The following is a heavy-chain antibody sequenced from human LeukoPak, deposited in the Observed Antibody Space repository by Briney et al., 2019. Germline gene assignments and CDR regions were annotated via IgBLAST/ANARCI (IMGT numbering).Heavy chain of an antibody. CDR3: ARDSSNEENYYYYYMDV. Sequence: SETLSLTCTVSGGSISSGGYYWSWIRQHPGKGLEWIGYIYYSGSTYYNPPLKSRVTISVDTSKNQFSLKLSSVTAADTAVYYCARDSSNEENYYYYYMDVWGKGTTVTVSS. CDR1: GGSISSGGYY. D-gene: IGHD1-1*01. J-gene: IGHJ6*03. CDR2: IYYSGST. V-gene: IGHV4-31*03.